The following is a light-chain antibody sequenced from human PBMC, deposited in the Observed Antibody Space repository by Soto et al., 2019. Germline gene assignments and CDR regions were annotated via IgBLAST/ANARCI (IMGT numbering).Light chain of an antibody. V-gene: IGKV3-20*01. CDR1: QSVTNNY. J-gene: IGKJ1*01. Sequence: ETVLTQSPGTLSLSPGERATLFCRASQSVTNNYLAWYQHKPGQAPRLLIYGASSRATGIPDRFSGSGSGTDFTLTISRLEPEDFAVYYCQQHGRSPPSWTFGQGTNVAIK. CDR3: QQHGRSPPSWT. CDR2: GAS.